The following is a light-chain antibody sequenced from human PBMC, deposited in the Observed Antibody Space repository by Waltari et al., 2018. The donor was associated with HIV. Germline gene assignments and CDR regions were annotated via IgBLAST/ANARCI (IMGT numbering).Light chain of an antibody. Sequence: QSVLTQPPSASGTPGQGVTISCSGRTSNIGQNTVNWYQQLPGTAPKLLIYSNNQRPSGVPDRFSGSKSGTSASLAITGLQSEDDTDYYCAAWDDSRNAVVFGGGTKLTVL. CDR3: AAWDDSRNAVV. V-gene: IGLV1-44*01. J-gene: IGLJ2*01. CDR1: TSNIGQNT. CDR2: SNN.